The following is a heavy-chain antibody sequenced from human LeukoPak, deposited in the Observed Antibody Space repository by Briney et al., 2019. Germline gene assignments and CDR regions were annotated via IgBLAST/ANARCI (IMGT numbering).Heavy chain of an antibody. V-gene: IGHV5-51*01. CDR1: GYRFTSYW. J-gene: IGHJ5*02. CDR3: ARPTSTYGGGPKWFDP. CDR2: IYPGDSDT. Sequence: GESLKISCQAFGYRFTSYWIGWVRQMPGKGLEWMGIIYPGDSDTRYSPSFQGQVTFSVDKSINTAFLHWTSLKASDTAMYYCARPTSTYGGGPKWFDPWGQGTPVTVSS. D-gene: IGHD4-23*01.